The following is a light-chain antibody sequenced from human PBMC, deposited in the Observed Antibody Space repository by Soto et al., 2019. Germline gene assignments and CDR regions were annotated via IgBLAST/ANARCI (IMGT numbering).Light chain of an antibody. J-gene: IGLJ1*01. V-gene: IGLV2-14*01. Sequence: QSALTQPASVSGSPGQSITISCTGTSSDVGYYDFVAWYQQYPGKAPKVIIYEVTNRPSGVSNRFSGSKSGNTASLTISGLQAEDEAYYYCSSYTSTSTPYVFGSGTKLTVL. CDR1: SSDVGYYDF. CDR3: SSYTSTSTPYV. CDR2: EVT.